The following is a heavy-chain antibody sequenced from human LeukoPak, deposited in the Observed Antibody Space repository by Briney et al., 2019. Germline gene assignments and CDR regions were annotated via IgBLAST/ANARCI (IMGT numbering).Heavy chain of an antibody. D-gene: IGHD5-18*01. J-gene: IGHJ5*02. CDR1: GGSISSYY. CDR2: IYYSGST. Sequence: PSETLSLTCTVSGGSISSYYWSWIRQPPGKGLEWIGYIYYSGSTNYNPSLKSRVTISVDTSKNQFSLKLSSVTAADTAVYYCATAPGYSYVSWFDPWGQGTLVTVSS. CDR3: ATAPGYSYVSWFDP. V-gene: IGHV4-59*08.